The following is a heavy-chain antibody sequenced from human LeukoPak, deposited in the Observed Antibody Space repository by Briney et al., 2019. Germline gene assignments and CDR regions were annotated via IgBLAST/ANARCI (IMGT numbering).Heavy chain of an antibody. CDR3: ARDSSYSFDY. CDR1: GFTFSSYS. CDR2: ISGSSSYI. J-gene: IGHJ4*02. Sequence: PGGSLRLSCAASGFTFSSYSMNWVRQAPGKGLEWVSSISGSSSYIFYADSVKGRFTISRDNAKNSLYLQMNSLRDEDTAVYYCARDSSYSFDYWGQATLVTVSS. D-gene: IGHD2-15*01. V-gene: IGHV3-21*01.